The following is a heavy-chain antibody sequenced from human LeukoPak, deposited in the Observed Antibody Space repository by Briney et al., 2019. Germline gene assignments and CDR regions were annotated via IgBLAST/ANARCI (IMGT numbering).Heavy chain of an antibody. CDR1: GGSISSYY. J-gene: IGHJ4*02. Sequence: SETLSLTCTVSGGSISSYYWSWIRQPPGKGLEWIGYIYYSGSTNYNPSLKSRVTISVDKSKNQVSLKLNSVTAADTAVYYCARVLRGGLEYFDYCGQGTLVTVSS. V-gene: IGHV4-59*12. CDR2: IYYSGST. CDR3: ARVLRGGLEYFDY.